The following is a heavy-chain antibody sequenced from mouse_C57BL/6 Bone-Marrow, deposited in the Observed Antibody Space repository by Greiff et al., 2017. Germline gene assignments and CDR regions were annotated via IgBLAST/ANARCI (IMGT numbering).Heavy chain of an antibody. Sequence: VQLQQPGAELVRPGSSVKLSCKASGYTFTSYWMDWVKQRPGQGLEWIGNIYPSDSETHYNQKFKDKATLTVDKSSSTAYMQLSSLTSEDSAVYYCARSHAYYTIYPFFSYAMDYWGQGTSVTVSS. D-gene: IGHD2-12*01. CDR3: ARSHAYYTIYPFFSYAMDY. V-gene: IGHV1-61*01. CDR1: GYTFTSYW. CDR2: IYPSDSET. J-gene: IGHJ4*01.